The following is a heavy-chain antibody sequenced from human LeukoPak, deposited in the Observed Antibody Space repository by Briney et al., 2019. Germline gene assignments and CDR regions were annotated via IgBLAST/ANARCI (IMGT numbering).Heavy chain of an antibody. D-gene: IGHD3-22*01. CDR1: GGSISSYY. J-gene: IGHJ1*01. V-gene: IGHV4-59*12. CDR2: IYYSGST. CDR3: ARGSGYYIQH. Sequence: PSETLSLTCTVSGGSISSYYWSWIRQPPGKGLEWIGYIYYSGSTNYNPSLKSRVTISVDTSKNQFSLKLSSVTAADTAVYYCARGSGYYIQHWGQGTLVTVSS.